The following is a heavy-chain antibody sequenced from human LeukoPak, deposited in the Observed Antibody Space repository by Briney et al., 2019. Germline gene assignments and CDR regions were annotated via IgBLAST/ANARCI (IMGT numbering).Heavy chain of an antibody. CDR1: GFPFSSYS. V-gene: IGHV3-23*01. J-gene: IGHJ4*02. D-gene: IGHD3-16*01. CDR2: VTNSGSST. Sequence: GGSLRLSCAASGFPFSSYSMNWVRQAPGKGLEWVSSVTNSGSSTHYADSVKGRFTISRDNSKNTLYLQMNSLRAEDTAVYYCAKDGVFYWGQGTLVTVSS. CDR3: AKDGVFY.